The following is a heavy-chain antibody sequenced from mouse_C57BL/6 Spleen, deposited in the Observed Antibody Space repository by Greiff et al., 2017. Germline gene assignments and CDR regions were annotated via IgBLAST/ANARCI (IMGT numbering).Heavy chain of an antibody. V-gene: IGHV5-17*01. J-gene: IGHJ4*01. Sequence: EVKVVESGGGLVKPGGSLKLSCAASGFTFSDYGLHWVRLAPEKGLEWVAYISSGGSTLYYAATVKGRFTISRDNAKNTLFLQMTSLRAEDTAMYYCARLWTLYYAMDYWGQGTSVTVSS. CDR2: ISSGGSTL. CDR1: GFTFSDYG. CDR3: ARLWTLYYAMDY.